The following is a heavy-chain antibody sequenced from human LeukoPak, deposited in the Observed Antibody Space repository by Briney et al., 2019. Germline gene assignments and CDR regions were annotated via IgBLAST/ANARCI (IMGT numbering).Heavy chain of an antibody. CDR2: IIPIFGTA. Sequence: ASVKVSCKASGGTFSSYAISWVRQAPGQGLEWMGGIIPIFGTANYAQKFQGRVTITTDESTSTAYMELSSLRSEDTAVYYCARYYFNWFDPWGQGTLVTVSS. V-gene: IGHV1-69*05. D-gene: IGHD3-10*01. J-gene: IGHJ5*02. CDR3: ARYYFNWFDP. CDR1: GGTFSSYA.